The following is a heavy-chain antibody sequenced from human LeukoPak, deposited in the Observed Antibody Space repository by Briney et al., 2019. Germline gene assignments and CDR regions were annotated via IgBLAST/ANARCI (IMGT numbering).Heavy chain of an antibody. CDR2: ISDSGDST. J-gene: IGHJ4*02. D-gene: IGHD3-16*01. CDR3: AKDRAPSYGYVWGIQNSGWSYNVVDY. Sequence: GGSLRLSCVASGFTFSTYGMSWVRQAPGKGLEWVSGISDSGDSTYYADSVKGRFTIFRDNSKNTLHLQMNSLRAEDTAVYYFAKDRAPSYGYVWGIQNSGWSYNVVDYWGQGTLVTVSS. CDR1: GFTFSTYG. V-gene: IGHV3-23*01.